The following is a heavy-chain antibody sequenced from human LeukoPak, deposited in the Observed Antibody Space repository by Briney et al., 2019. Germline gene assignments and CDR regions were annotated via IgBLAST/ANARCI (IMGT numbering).Heavy chain of an antibody. CDR2: IKSKADGETI. V-gene: IGHV3-15*07. D-gene: IGHD1-20*01. CDR1: GFTFTNAW. Sequence: GGSLRLSCVASGFTFTNAWMNWVRQAPGKGLEWVGRIKSKADGETIDYAAPVKGRFTFSRDDSKNMLYLQMNSLKSEDTAVYYCSTLTSRGLSDSWGQGTLVTVSS. J-gene: IGHJ4*02. CDR3: STLTSRGLSDS.